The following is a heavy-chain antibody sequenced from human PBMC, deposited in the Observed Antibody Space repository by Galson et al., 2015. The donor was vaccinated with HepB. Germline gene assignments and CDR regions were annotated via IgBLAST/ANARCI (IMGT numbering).Heavy chain of an antibody. D-gene: IGHD5-12*01. CDR3: ARDFVSYSGVFDY. CDR1: GFTFSSYS. V-gene: IGHV3-21*01. Sequence: SLRLSCAASGFTFSSYSMNWVRQAPGKGLEWVSSISSSNNYIYYADSVKGRFTVSRDNAKNSLYLQMNSLRAEDTAVYYCARDFVSYSGVFDYWGQGILVTVSS. CDR2: ISSSNNYI. J-gene: IGHJ4*02.